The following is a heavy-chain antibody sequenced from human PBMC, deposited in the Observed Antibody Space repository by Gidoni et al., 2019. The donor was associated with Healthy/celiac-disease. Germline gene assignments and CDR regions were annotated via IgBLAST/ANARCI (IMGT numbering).Heavy chain of an antibody. Sequence: EVQLVESGGCLVHPGGSLRLSCEAAGFTFSSYSMKWVRHAPGKGLEWVSYISSSSSTIYYAGSVKGRFTISRDNAKNSLYLQMNSLRAEDTAVYYCAREGGGSSFGYWGQGTLVTVSS. CDR1: GFTFSSYS. CDR3: AREGGGSSFGY. V-gene: IGHV3-48*01. J-gene: IGHJ4*02. CDR2: ISSSSSTI. D-gene: IGHD6-13*01.